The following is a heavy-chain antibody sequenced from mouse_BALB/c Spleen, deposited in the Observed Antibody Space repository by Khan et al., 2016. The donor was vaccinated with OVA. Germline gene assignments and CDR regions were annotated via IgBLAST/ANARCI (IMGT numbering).Heavy chain of an antibody. CDR3: ARGAGTTYGMDY. CDR1: GFTFSNYW. J-gene: IGHJ4*01. D-gene: IGHD4-1*01. Sequence: QVQLQQPGAELMKPGASVKISCKTTGFTFSNYWIEWIKQRPGHGLEWIGEILPGRGNINYNEKFKGKATFTADTSSNTDYMQPNSLTSEASPVDYCARGAGTTYGMDYWGQGTSVTVST. CDR2: ILPGRGNI. V-gene: IGHV1-9*01.